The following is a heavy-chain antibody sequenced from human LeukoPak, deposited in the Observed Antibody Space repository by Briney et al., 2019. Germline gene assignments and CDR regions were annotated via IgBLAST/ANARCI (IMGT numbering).Heavy chain of an antibody. Sequence: PGGSLRLSCTASGVNFRNALMCWVRQAPGKGLEWVGLIRSDFDGGVTPYASPGKGRFTISRDASKATVYLKMNSLTMADTGDYYCALLLIRSGTLSHGSGGEGTLVTVS. D-gene: IGHD2-15*01. CDR2: IRSDFDGGVT. J-gene: IGHJ4*02. CDR1: GVNFRNAL. CDR3: ALLLIRSGTLSHGS. V-gene: IGHV3-15*01.